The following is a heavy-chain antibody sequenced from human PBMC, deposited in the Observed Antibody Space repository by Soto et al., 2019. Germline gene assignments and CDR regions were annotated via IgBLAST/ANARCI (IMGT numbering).Heavy chain of an antibody. V-gene: IGHV3-23*01. D-gene: IGHD1-26*01. CDR3: AKGVVWELDAFDI. CDR2: ISGSGGSR. CDR1: GFTFSSYA. Sequence: EVQLLESGGGLVQPGGSLRLSCAASGFTFSSYAMSWVRQAPGKGLEWVSAISGSGGSRYYADSVKGRFTFSRDNSKNTLYLQMNSLRAEDTAVYYCAKGVVWELDAFDIWGQVTMVTVSS. J-gene: IGHJ3*02.